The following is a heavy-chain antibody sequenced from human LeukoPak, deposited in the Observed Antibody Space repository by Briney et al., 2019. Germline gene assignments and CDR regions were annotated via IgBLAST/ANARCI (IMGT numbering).Heavy chain of an antibody. V-gene: IGHV4-30-4*01. Sequence: SETLSLTCTVSGGSINSGDYYWSWIRQPPGKGLEWIGYIYYSGSTYCNPSLKSRVTISVDTSKNQFSLKMSSVTAADTAVYYCASYYDSSGYTDNFDYWGQGTLVTVSS. D-gene: IGHD3-22*01. CDR1: GGSINSGDYY. CDR3: ASYYDSSGYTDNFDY. J-gene: IGHJ4*02. CDR2: IYYSGST.